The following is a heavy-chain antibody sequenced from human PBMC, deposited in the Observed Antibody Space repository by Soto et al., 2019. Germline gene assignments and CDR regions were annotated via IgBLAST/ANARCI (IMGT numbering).Heavy chain of an antibody. Sequence: ASVKVSCKASGYPFVSHGISWVLQAPGQVFEWMGWISADNDNGNYAQKFQDRVTMTIETSTSTAYMELRSLTYDDTAVYYCVRDAGQQYQGDVWGQGTRVTVSS. CDR3: VRDAGQQYQGDV. J-gene: IGHJ4*02. V-gene: IGHV1-18*01. CDR2: ISADNDNG. D-gene: IGHD2-21*01. CDR1: GYPFVSHG.